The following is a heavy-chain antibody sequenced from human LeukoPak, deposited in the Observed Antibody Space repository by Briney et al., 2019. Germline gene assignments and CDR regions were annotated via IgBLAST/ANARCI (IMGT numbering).Heavy chain of an antibody. J-gene: IGHJ4*02. Sequence: GGSLRLSCAASGFTFSSYGMHWVRQAPGKGLEWVAVISYDGSNKYYADSVKGRFTISRDNSKNTLYLQMNSLRAEDTAVYYCAKDPGVVVAAATGPFDYWGQGTLVTVSS. V-gene: IGHV3-30*18. CDR3: AKDPGVVVAAATGPFDY. CDR1: GFTFSSYG. CDR2: ISYDGSNK. D-gene: IGHD2-15*01.